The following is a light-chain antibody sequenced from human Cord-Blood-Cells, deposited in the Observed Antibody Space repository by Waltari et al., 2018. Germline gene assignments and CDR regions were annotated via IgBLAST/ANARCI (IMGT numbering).Light chain of an antibody. CDR3: QSYDSSPWV. Sequence: NFMLTQPHSVSESPGKTVTISCTRSSGSIASNYVQWYQQRPGSAPTTVIYEDNQRPSGVPDPFSGSIDSSSNSASLTISGLKTEDEADYYCQSYDSSPWVFGGGTKLTVL. CDR1: SGSIASNY. V-gene: IGLV6-57*03. CDR2: EDN. J-gene: IGLJ3*02.